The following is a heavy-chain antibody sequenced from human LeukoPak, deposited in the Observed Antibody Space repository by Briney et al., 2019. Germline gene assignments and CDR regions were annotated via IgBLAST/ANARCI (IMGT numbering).Heavy chain of an antibody. D-gene: IGHD2-2*02. CDR3: ARLDRAATAISVFDY. V-gene: IGHV5-51*01. CDR1: GYSFTSYW. CDR2: IYPDDSDT. J-gene: IGHJ4*02. Sequence: PGESLKISCKASGYSFTSYWIGWVRQMPGKGLEWMGAIYPDDSDTRYTPSFRGQVTISADKSISTAYLQWRSLKASDTAVYYCARLDRAATAISVFDYWGQGTLVTVSS.